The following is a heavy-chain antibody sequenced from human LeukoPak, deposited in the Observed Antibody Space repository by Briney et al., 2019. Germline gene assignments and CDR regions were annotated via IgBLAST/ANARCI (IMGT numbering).Heavy chain of an antibody. D-gene: IGHD2-8*01. CDR1: GYTFTSYY. CDR3: ARDRPHCTNDVCHPTYYFDY. Sequence: ASVKVSCMASGYTFTSYYMHWVRQAPGQGLEWMGIINPSGGSTSYAQKFQGRVTMTRDMSTSTVDMELSSLRSEDTAVYYCARDRPHCTNDVCHPTYYFDYWGQGTLVTVSS. J-gene: IGHJ4*02. CDR2: INPSGGST. V-gene: IGHV1-46*01.